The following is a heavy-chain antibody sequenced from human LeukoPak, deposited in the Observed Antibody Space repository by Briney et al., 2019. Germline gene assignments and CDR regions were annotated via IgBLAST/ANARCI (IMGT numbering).Heavy chain of an antibody. CDR2: INPSGGST. CDR1: GYTFTSYY. D-gene: IGHD1-26*01. CDR3: ARDEEVGATGSFFDY. V-gene: IGHV1-46*01. J-gene: IGHJ4*02. Sequence: GASVKVSCKASGYTFTSYYMHWVRQAPGQGLEWMGIINPSGGSTSYAQKFQGRVTMTRDTSTSTVYMELSSLRSEDTAVYYCARDEEVGATGSFFDYWGQGTLVTVSS.